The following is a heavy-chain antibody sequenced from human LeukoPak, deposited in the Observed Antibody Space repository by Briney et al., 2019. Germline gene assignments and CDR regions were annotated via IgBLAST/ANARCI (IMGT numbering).Heavy chain of an antibody. CDR1: GFTFSSYA. J-gene: IGHJ4*02. D-gene: IGHD4-17*01. Sequence: GRSLRLSCAASGFTFSSYAMHWVRQAPGKGLEWVAVISYDGSNKYYADSVKGRFTISRDNAKNSVYLQMNSLRAEDTAVYYCARADSHGRVYWGQGTLVTVSS. V-gene: IGHV3-30-3*01. CDR3: ARADSHGRVY. CDR2: ISYDGSNK.